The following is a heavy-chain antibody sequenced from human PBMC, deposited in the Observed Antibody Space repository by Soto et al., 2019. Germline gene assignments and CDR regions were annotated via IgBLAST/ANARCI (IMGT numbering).Heavy chain of an antibody. V-gene: IGHV1-46*03. CDR2: INPSGGST. J-gene: IGHJ6*02. CDR1: GYTFTSYY. D-gene: IGHD1-26*01. Sequence: QVQLVQSGAEVKKPGASVKVSCKASGYTFTSYYMHWVRQAPGQGLEWTGIINPSGGSTSYAQKFQGRVTMTRDTSTSTVYMELSSLRSEDTAVYYCARVAGATHFYYYYGMDVWGQGTTVTVSS. CDR3: ARVAGATHFYYYYGMDV.